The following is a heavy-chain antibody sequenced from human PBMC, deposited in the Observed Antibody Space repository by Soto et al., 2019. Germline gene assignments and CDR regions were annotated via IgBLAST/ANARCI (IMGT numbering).Heavy chain of an antibody. CDR1: RYALAELS. CDR2: INPEDGDT. Sequence: ASAKVSSKVPRYALAELSLYSPRQAQEKGLEWMGWINPEDGDTVYAQKFQGRVTMTRNTSISTAYMELSSLRSEDTAVYYCARGSVYYDFWSGYSAKYYFDYWGQGTLVTGSS. D-gene: IGHD3-3*01. V-gene: IGHV1-24*01. J-gene: IGHJ4*02. CDR3: ARGSVYYDFWSGYSAKYYFDY.